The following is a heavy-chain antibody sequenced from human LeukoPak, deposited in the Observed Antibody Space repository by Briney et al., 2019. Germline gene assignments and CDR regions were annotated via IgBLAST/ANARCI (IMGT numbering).Heavy chain of an antibody. Sequence: GGSLRLSCGASGFTVSSNYMSWVRQAPGKGLEWVSVIYSGGSTYYADSVKGRFTISRDNSKNTLYLQMNSLRAEDTAVYYCATSFYDSSGYYRVDWGQGTLATVSS. CDR2: IYSGGST. CDR3: ATSFYDSSGYYRVD. D-gene: IGHD3-22*01. V-gene: IGHV3-53*01. CDR1: GFTVSSNY. J-gene: IGHJ4*02.